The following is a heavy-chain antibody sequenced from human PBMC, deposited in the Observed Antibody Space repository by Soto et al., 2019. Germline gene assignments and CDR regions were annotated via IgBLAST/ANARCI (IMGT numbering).Heavy chain of an antibody. CDR3: ARPKTIGAAAGKGWFDP. CDR2: INHSGGT. V-gene: IGHV4-34*01. D-gene: IGHD6-13*01. CDR1: GGSFSGFY. Sequence: SETLSLTCAVYGGSFSGFYWSWLRQPPGRGLEWIGEINHSGGTNYNTSLTSRVTISLDTSKSLFSLKLSSVNAADTAVYYCARPKTIGAAAGKGWFDPWGQGTLVT. J-gene: IGHJ5*02.